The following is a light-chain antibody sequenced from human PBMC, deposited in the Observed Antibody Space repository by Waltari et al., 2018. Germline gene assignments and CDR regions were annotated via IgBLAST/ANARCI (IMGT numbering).Light chain of an antibody. CDR1: NSDVGAYKY. V-gene: IGLV2-8*01. Sequence: QSVLTQPPSATGSPGQSVTISCTGTNSDVGAYKYVSWYQQHPGKVPKLLIYEVTKRPSGVPDRFSGSKSGNTASLTVSGLQADDEADYYCSSYAHNNHFVFGTGTKVTVL. J-gene: IGLJ1*01. CDR3: SSYAHNNHFV. CDR2: EVT.